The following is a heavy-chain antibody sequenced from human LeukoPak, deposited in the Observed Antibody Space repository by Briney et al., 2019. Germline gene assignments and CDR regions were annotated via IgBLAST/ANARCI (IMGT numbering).Heavy chain of an antibody. V-gene: IGHV4-59*08. CDR3: ARMAGANWFDS. CDR1: GGSISSYY. Sequence: SETLSLTCTVSGGSISSYYWSWIRQPPGKGLEWIGFIYYSGSTNYNPSLKRRVTISVDTSKNQFSLKLNSVTAADTALYYCARMAGANWFDSWGQGTLVTVSS. CDR2: IYYSGST. D-gene: IGHD4/OR15-4a*01. J-gene: IGHJ5*01.